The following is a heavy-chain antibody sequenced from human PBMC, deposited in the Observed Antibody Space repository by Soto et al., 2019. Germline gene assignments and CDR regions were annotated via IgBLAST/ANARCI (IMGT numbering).Heavy chain of an antibody. Sequence: QVQLVQSGAEVKKPGASVKVSCKASGYTFTSYAMHWVRQAPGQRLEWMGWINAGNGNTKYSQKFQGRVTITRDTAASTAYMELGSLRSEDTAVYYCARTPQLLWFGELAGAFDYWGQGTLVTVSS. D-gene: IGHD3-10*01. CDR3: ARTPQLLWFGELAGAFDY. V-gene: IGHV1-3*01. CDR2: INAGNGNT. J-gene: IGHJ4*02. CDR1: GYTFTSYA.